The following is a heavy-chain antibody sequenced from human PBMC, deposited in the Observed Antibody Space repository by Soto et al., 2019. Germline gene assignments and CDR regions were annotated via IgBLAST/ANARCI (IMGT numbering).Heavy chain of an antibody. V-gene: IGHV4-59*08. CDR2: IYYSGST. D-gene: IGHD2-15*01. CDR3: ARTSIVVVVAATLGWFDP. Sequence: KPSETLSLTCTVSGGSISSYYWSWIRQPPGKGLEWIGYIYYSGSTNYNPSLKSRVTISVDTSKNQFSLKLSSVTAADTAVYYCARTSIVVVVAATLGWFDPWGQGTLVTVSS. J-gene: IGHJ5*02. CDR1: GGSISSYY.